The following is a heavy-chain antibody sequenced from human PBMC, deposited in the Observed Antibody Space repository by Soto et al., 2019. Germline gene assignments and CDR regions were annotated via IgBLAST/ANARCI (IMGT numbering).Heavy chain of an antibody. V-gene: IGHV4-30-2*01. J-gene: IGHJ6*02. CDR3: ARAPPGPAPRWGV. CDR1: GGYISSGGYS. CDR2: IYPTGKT. Sequence: PSETLSLTCAVSGGYISSGGYSWSWIRQTPGKGLEWIGYIYPTGKTYYNPSLENRVTLSIDTSKNQFSLQLTSVTAADTAVYYCARAPPGPAPRWGVWGHGTTVTVSS. D-gene: IGHD3-16*01.